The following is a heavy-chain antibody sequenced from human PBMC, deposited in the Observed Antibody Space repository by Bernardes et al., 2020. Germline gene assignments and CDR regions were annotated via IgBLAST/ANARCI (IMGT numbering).Heavy chain of an antibody. CDR2: ISWNSGSI. CDR3: AKGDIVVLLLTYGMDV. J-gene: IGHJ6*02. CDR1: GFTFDDYA. V-gene: IGHV3-9*01. Sequence: GGSLRLSCAACGFTFDDYAMHWVRQAPGKGLEWVSGISWNSGSIGYADSVKGRFTISRDNAKNSLYLQMNSLRAEDTALYYCAKGDIVVLLLTYGMDVWGQGTTVTVSS. D-gene: IGHD2-15*01.